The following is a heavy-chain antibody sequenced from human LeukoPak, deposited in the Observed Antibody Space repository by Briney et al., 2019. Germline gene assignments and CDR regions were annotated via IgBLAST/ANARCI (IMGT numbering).Heavy chain of an antibody. D-gene: IGHD3-10*01. Sequence: SETLSLTCTVSGGSVGSDNSYWNWIRQPAGKGLEWIGRIYADGSSTYNPSLKSRVTILLDTSKNQFSLRLSSMSAADTAVYYCARGYYYRSWGQGTLVTVSS. CDR2: IYADGSS. CDR1: GGSVGSDNSY. V-gene: IGHV4-61*02. CDR3: ARGYYYRS. J-gene: IGHJ4*02.